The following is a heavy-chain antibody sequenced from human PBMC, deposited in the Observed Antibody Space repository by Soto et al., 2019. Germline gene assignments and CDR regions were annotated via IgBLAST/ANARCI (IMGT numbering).Heavy chain of an antibody. CDR1: GDSVSSNSAA. V-gene: IGHV6-1*01. J-gene: IGHJ4*02. Sequence: PSQTLSLTCAISGDSVSSNSAAWNCIRQSPSRGLEWLGRTYYRSKWYNDYAVSVKSRITINPDTSKNQFSLQLNSVTPEDTAVYYCARWYSSSGYLAEPTKYYFDYWGQGNLVTVAS. CDR2: TYYRSKWYN. D-gene: IGHD6-13*01. CDR3: ARWYSSSGYLAEPTKYYFDY.